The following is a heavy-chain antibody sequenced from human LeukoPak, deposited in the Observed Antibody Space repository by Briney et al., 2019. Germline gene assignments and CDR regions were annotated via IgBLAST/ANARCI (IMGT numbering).Heavy chain of an antibody. Sequence: ASVKVSCKASGYTFTSYDINWVRQATGQGLEWMGWMNPNSGNTGYAQKFQGRVTITRNTSISTAYMELSSLRSEDTAVYYCAREMYSSSSPDYWGQGTLVTVSS. CDR2: MNPNSGNT. J-gene: IGHJ4*02. CDR1: GYTFTSYD. D-gene: IGHD6-6*01. CDR3: AREMYSSSSPDY. V-gene: IGHV1-8*03.